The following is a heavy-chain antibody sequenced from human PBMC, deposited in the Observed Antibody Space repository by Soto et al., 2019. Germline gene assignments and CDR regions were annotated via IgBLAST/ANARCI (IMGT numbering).Heavy chain of an antibody. CDR3: ARRGLTTILDYYMDV. V-gene: IGHV3-66*01. CDR2: IYSGGST. Sequence: EVQLVESGGGLVQPGGSLRLSCAASGFTVSSNYMSWVRQAPGKGLEWVSVIYSGGSTYYADSVKGRFTISRDNSKNTLYLQMNSLRAEDTAVYYCARRGLTTILDYYMDVWGKGTTVTVSS. D-gene: IGHD4-17*01. J-gene: IGHJ6*03. CDR1: GFTVSSNY.